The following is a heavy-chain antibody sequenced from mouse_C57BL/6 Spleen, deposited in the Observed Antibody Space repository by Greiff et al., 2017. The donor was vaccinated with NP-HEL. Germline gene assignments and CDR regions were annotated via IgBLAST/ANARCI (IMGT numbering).Heavy chain of an antibody. J-gene: IGHJ3*01. V-gene: IGHV5-12*01. Sequence: EVKLVESGGGLVQPGGSLKLSCAASGFTFSDYYMYWVRQTPEKRLEWVAYISNGGGSTYYPDTVKGRFTISRDNAKNTLYLQMSRLKSEDTAMYYCARHLYDYDSAYWGQGTLVTVSA. CDR1: GFTFSDYY. CDR3: ARHLYDYDSAY. D-gene: IGHD2-4*01. CDR2: ISNGGGST.